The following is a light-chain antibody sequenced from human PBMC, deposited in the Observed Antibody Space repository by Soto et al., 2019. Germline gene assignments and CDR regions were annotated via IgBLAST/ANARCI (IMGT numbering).Light chain of an antibody. CDR1: SSDVDGYNY. Sequence: QSALTQPASVSGSPGQSIAISCTGTSSDVDGYNYVSWYQHHPGKAPKLMIYDVSSRPSGVSNRFSGSKSGNTASLTISGLQAEDEAEYYCISYTTISTYVFGTGTKLTVL. J-gene: IGLJ1*01. CDR2: DVS. CDR3: ISYTTISTYV. V-gene: IGLV2-14*03.